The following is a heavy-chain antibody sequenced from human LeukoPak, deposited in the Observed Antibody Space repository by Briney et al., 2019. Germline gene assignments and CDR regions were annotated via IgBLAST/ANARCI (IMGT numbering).Heavy chain of an antibody. CDR1: GFTVSAYA. Sequence: GVSLRLSCAASGFTVSAYAMAWVRQAPGKGLEWVSGISWNSGSIGYADSVKGRFTISRDNAKNSLYLQMNSLRAEDTALYYCAKDRGSSGWYDSGHDYWGQGTLVIVSS. J-gene: IGHJ4*02. D-gene: IGHD6-19*01. CDR3: AKDRGSSGWYDSGHDY. CDR2: ISWNSGSI. V-gene: IGHV3-9*01.